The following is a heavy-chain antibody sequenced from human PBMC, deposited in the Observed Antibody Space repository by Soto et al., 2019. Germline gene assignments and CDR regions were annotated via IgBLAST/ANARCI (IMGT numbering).Heavy chain of an antibody. J-gene: IGHJ5*02. D-gene: IGHD1-1*01. CDR3: ARHNSQWPNWFDP. Sequence: QVQLVQSGAEVKKPGASVKVSCKASGYTFTSYGISWVRQAPGQGLEWMGWISAYDGNTNYAQKLQGRVTMTTDTFTRKAYMDLRSLRSDDTAVYYCARHNSQWPNWFDPWGQGTLVTVSS. V-gene: IGHV1-18*01. CDR2: ISAYDGNT. CDR1: GYTFTSYG.